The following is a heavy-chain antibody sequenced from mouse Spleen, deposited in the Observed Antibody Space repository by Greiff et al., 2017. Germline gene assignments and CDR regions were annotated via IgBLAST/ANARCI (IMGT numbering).Heavy chain of an antibody. CDR2: INPNYGTT. CDR3: AREGIYYESWFAY. Sequence: VQLKESGPELVKPGASVKISCKASGYSFTDYNMNWVKQSNGKSLEWIGVINPNYGTTSYNQKLKGKATLTVDQSSSTAYMQLNSLTSEDSAVYYCAREGIYYESWFAYWGQGTLVTVSA. D-gene: IGHD2-4*01. V-gene: IGHV1-39*01. CDR1: GYSFTDYN. J-gene: IGHJ3*01.